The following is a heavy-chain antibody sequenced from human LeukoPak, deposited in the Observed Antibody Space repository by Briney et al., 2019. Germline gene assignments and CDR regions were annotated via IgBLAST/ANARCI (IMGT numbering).Heavy chain of an antibody. CDR1: GFTFSSYA. D-gene: IGHD6-19*01. CDR3: ARGTVEGFSSGWYDY. Sequence: PGGSLRLSCAASGFTFSSYAMHWVRQAPGKGLEWVAVISYDGSNKYYADSVKGRFTISRDNSKNTLYLQMNSLRAEDTAVYYCARGTVEGFSSGWYDYWGQGTLVTVSS. J-gene: IGHJ4*02. CDR2: ISYDGSNK. V-gene: IGHV3-30*04.